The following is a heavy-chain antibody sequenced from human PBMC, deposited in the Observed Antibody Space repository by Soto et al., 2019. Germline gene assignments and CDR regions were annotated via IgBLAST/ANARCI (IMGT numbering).Heavy chain of an antibody. J-gene: IGHJ3*02. CDR1: GYTFSNNA. CDR2: THGGTGNT. D-gene: IGHD1-26*01. V-gene: IGHV1-3*01. Sequence: QVQLVQSGAEVKKPGASVKVSCKASGYTFSNNAIMWLRQAPGQRPEGMGYTHGGTGNTKDLENPQGRITITRDTTTSTGYMELSSLRSEDTALYYCASKQAGVQIGWEYALDMWGQGTKVTVSS. CDR3: ASKQAGVQIGWEYALDM.